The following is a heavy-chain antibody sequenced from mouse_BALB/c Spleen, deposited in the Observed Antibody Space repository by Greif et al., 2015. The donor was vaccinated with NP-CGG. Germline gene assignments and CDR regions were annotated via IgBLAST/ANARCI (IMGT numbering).Heavy chain of an antibody. CDR3: ARTLDYYGGMDY. CDR1: GYTFSSYW. Sequence: VKLMESGAELMKPGASVKISCKATGYTFSSYWIEWVKQRPGHGLEWIGEILPGSGSTNYNEKFKGKATFTADTSSNXAYMQLSSLTSEDSAVYYCARTLDYYGGMDYWGQGTSVTVSS. V-gene: IGHV1-9*01. D-gene: IGHD1-1*01. J-gene: IGHJ4*01. CDR2: ILPGSGST.